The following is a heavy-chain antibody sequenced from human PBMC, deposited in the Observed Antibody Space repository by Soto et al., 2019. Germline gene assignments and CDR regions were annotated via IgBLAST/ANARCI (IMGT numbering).Heavy chain of an antibody. D-gene: IGHD2-21*01. CDR1: GGSVIRGSHY. Sequence: SETLSLTCTVSGGSVIRGSHYWIWIRQPPGKGLEWIAYIYHTGSADYNPSLKSRVAISVDVPKNQVSLRLDSVTAADTAMYYCARDRPDNSTSFDAFDIWGQGTMVTVSS. CDR2: IYHTGSA. CDR3: ARDRPDNSTSFDAFDI. V-gene: IGHV4-61*01. J-gene: IGHJ3*02.